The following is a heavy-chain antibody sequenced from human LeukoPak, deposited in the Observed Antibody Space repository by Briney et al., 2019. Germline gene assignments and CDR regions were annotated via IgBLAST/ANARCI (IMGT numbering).Heavy chain of an antibody. CDR3: ASTKQVVPAAMGAFDI. J-gene: IGHJ3*02. D-gene: IGHD2-2*01. V-gene: IGHV5-10-1*01. CDR1: GYSFTDYW. Sequence: PGESLRISCKGSGYSFTDYWISWVRQMPGKGLEWMGRIDPSDSYTNYSPSFQGHVTISADKSISTAYLQWSSLKASDTAMYYCASTKQVVPAAMGAFDIWGQGTMVTVSS. CDR2: IDPSDSYT.